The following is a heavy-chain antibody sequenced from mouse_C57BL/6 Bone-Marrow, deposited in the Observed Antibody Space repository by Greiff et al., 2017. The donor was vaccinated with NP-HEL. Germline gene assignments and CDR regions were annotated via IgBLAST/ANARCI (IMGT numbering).Heavy chain of an antibody. V-gene: IGHV1-15*01. J-gene: IGHJ3*01. D-gene: IGHD2-1*01. Sequence: LVESGAELVRPGASVTLSCKASGYPFPDSEMHWVTQTPVHGLEWIGAIDPETGGTAYNQKFKGKAILTADKSSSTAYMELRSLTSEDSAVYYCTRYYYGNSWFAYWGQGTLVTVSA. CDR1: GYPFPDSE. CDR2: IDPETGGT. CDR3: TRYYYGNSWFAY.